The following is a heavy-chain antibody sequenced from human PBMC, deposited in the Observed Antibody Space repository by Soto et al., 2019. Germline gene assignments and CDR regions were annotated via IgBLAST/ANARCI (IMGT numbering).Heavy chain of an antibody. CDR2: IIPIFGTA. Sequence: GASLTVSYKDSWGTFSNYAVGWALQAQGQGLEWMGGIIPIFGTANYAQKLQGRVTMTTDTSTSTAYMELRSLRSDDTAVYYCARSPADPYYDILTGSRGGWFDPWGQGTLVTVSS. CDR1: WGTFSNYA. D-gene: IGHD3-9*01. V-gene: IGHV1-69*05. J-gene: IGHJ5*02. CDR3: ARSPADPYYDILTGSRGGWFDP.